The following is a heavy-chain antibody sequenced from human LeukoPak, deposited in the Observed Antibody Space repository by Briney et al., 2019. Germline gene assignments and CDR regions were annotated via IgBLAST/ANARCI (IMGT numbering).Heavy chain of an antibody. CDR1: GYNFRNYG. J-gene: IGHJ3*02. CDR3: ARDSARGYSYGYNAFDI. V-gene: IGHV1-18*01. CDR2: ITAGNGNT. Sequence: ASVKVSCQASGYNFRNYGIAWVRQAPRQGLEWMGWITAGNGNTNYAQKVQGRVTMTTDTSTSTAYIELRSLRSDDTAVYFCARDSARGYSYGYNAFDIWGQGTMVTVSS. D-gene: IGHD5-18*01.